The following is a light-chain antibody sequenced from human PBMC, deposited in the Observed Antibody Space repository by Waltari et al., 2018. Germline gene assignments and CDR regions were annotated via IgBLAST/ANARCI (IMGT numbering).Light chain of an antibody. CDR2: SNT. CDR1: SYNIGDNY. CDR3: AAWDDTLSHWV. Sequence: QSVLTQPPSASGTPGQRVTISCSVSSYNIGDNYVYWYQHLPGTTPKLLIFSNTQRPSGVRDRFSGSKSGTSASLAISGLRSEDEGDYYCAAWDDTLSHWVFGGGTKLTVL. J-gene: IGLJ3*02. V-gene: IGLV1-47*01.